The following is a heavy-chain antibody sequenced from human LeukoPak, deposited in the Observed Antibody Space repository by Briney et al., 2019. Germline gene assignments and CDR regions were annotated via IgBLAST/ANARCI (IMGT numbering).Heavy chain of an antibody. CDR2: INSDGSST. CDR1: GFTFSSYW. CDR3: ARVRGPTVLTMYFDY. Sequence: PGGSLRLSCAASGFTFSSYWMHWVRQAPGKGLVWVSRINSDGSSTSYADSVKGRFTISRDNAKNTLYLQMNSLRAEDTAVYYCARVRGPTVLTMYFDYWGQGTLVTVSS. D-gene: IGHD4-23*01. V-gene: IGHV3-74*01. J-gene: IGHJ4*02.